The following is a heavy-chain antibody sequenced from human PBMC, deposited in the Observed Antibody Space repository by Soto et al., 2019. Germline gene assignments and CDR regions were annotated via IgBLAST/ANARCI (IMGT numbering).Heavy chain of an antibody. D-gene: IGHD6-19*01. CDR3: ARQGGGSSGSDYYYGMDV. Sequence: ESLKISCKGSGYSFTSYWISWVRQMPGKGLEWMGRIDPSDSYTNYSPSFQGHVTISADKSISTAYLQWSSLKASDTAMYYCARQGGGSSGSDYYYGMDVWGQGTTVTVS. CDR1: GYSFTSYW. J-gene: IGHJ6*02. V-gene: IGHV5-10-1*01. CDR2: IDPSDSYT.